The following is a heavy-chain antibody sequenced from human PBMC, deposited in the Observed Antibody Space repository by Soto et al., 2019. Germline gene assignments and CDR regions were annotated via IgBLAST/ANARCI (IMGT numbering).Heavy chain of an antibody. V-gene: IGHV3-23*01. J-gene: IGHJ4*02. CDR1: GFSFTIYV. D-gene: IGHD3-22*01. Sequence: GSLRLSCAYSGFSFTIYVIGWVGQAPGKGLEWVAGISGGGSTAFYADSVKGRFTISRDNAKNTLVLQMDSLRAEDTAIYYCAKDSNTYSSSPPGRYFDYWGQGSLVTVS. CDR3: AKDSNTYSSSPPGRYFDY. CDR2: ISGGGSTA.